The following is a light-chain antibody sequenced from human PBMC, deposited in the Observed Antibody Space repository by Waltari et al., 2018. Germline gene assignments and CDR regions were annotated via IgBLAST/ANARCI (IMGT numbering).Light chain of an antibody. V-gene: IGLV2-23*02. J-gene: IGLJ1*01. CDR3: CSYAGSSTFYV. CDR2: EDS. CDR1: SSDVGSYKL. Sequence: QSALTQPASVSGSPGQSITIPCTGTSSDVGSYKLVSWYQQNPGKAPKVMIYEDSKRPSGVSSRFSGSKSGNTASLTISGLQAEDEADYYCCSYAGSSTFYVFGTGTKVTVL.